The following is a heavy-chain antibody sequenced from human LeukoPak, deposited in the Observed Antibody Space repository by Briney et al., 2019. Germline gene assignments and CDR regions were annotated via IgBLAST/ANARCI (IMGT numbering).Heavy chain of an antibody. V-gene: IGHV1-2*02. Sequence: GASVKVSCKASGYTFTGYYMHWVRQAPGQGLEWMGWINPNSGGTNYAQKFQGRVTMTRDTSISTAYMELSRLRSDDTAVYYCARDSANYYYDSSGYYGYWGQETLVTVSS. D-gene: IGHD3-22*01. CDR2: INPNSGGT. CDR1: GYTFTGYY. J-gene: IGHJ4*02. CDR3: ARDSANYYYDSSGYYGY.